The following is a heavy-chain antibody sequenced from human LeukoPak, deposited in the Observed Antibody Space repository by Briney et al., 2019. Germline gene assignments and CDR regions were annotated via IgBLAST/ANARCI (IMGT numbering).Heavy chain of an antibody. CDR3: ARDVNLYRGFDY. CDR2: IYYSGSA. D-gene: IGHD1-14*01. Sequence: NPSETLSLTCTVSNDSITSFYWSWIRQPPGKGLEWIGYIYYSGSADYNPSLKSRVTMSVDTSKNQFSLKLSSVTAADTAVYYCARDVNLYRGFDYWGQGTLVTVPS. CDR1: NDSITSFY. J-gene: IGHJ4*02. V-gene: IGHV4-59*12.